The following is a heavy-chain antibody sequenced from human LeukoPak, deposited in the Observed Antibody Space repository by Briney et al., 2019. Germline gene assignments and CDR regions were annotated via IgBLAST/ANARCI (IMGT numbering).Heavy chain of an antibody. CDR2: ISAYNGNT. CDR3: ARARPDYYDSSGYYEGVFDY. J-gene: IGHJ4*02. CDR1: GYTFTSYG. Sequence: ASVTVSCKASGYTFTSYGISWVRQAPGQGLEWMGWISAYNGNTNYAQKLQGRVTMTTDTSTSTAYMELRSLRSDDTAVYYCARARPDYYDSSGYYEGVFDYWGQGTLVTVSS. D-gene: IGHD3-22*01. V-gene: IGHV1-18*01.